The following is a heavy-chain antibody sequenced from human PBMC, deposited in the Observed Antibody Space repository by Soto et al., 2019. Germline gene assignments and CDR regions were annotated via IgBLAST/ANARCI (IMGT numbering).Heavy chain of an antibody. CDR3: ARVVPGAEAWFGP. Sequence: ASGKIDSKSAGNSFRHFGVTWVRQAPGQGLEWLGWISLYSDGTNYAQKFQGRVSMTTDTSTTTAYMELRSLRSDDTAVYYCARVVPGAEAWFGPWGQGTLVTVSS. V-gene: IGHV1-18*01. J-gene: IGHJ5*02. CDR2: ISLYSDGT. CDR1: GNSFRHFG. D-gene: IGHD2-2*01.